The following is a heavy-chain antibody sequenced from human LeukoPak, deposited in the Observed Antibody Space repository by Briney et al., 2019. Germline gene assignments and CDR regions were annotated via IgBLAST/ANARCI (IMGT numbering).Heavy chain of an antibody. CDR3: ARDRTDGSGRIFDP. V-gene: IGHV3-33*01. CDR2: IWNDGSNK. CDR1: GFTFSSYG. D-gene: IGHD3-10*01. Sequence: GGSLSLSCAASGFTFSSYGMHWVRQAPGKGLEWVAVIWNDGSNKYYADSVKGRFTISRDNSKNTLYLQMNSLGAEHTAVYYCARDRTDGSGRIFDPWGQGTLVTVSS. J-gene: IGHJ5*02.